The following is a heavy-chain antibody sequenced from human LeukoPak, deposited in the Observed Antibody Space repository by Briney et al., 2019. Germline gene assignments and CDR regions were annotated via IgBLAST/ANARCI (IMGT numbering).Heavy chain of an antibody. CDR2: IADDGGNK. CDR1: RFTFSSYA. Sequence: GGSLRLSCAASRFTFSSYAMHWVRQAPGKGLEWVAVIADDGGNKYYADSVKGRLTISRDNSNNTLYLQMNSLRAEDTAMYYCSRVDDLDAFDTWGQGTLVTVSS. CDR3: SRVDDLDAFDT. D-gene: IGHD2-2*03. J-gene: IGHJ3*02. V-gene: IGHV3-30*04.